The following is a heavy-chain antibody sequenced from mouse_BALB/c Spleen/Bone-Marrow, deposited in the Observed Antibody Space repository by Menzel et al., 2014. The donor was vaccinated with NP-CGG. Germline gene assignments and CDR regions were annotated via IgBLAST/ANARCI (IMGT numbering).Heavy chain of an antibody. D-gene: IGHD2-14*01. CDR1: GDTFTSYV. Sequence: LAESGPELVKPGASVKMSCKASGDTFTSYVMHWVKQKPGQGLEWIGYINPYNDGTKYNEKFKGKATLTSDKSSSTAYMELSSRTSEDSAVYYCARYDYAMDCWGQGTSVPVSS. CDR3: ARYDYAMDC. CDR2: INPYNDGT. J-gene: IGHJ4*01. V-gene: IGHV1-14*01.